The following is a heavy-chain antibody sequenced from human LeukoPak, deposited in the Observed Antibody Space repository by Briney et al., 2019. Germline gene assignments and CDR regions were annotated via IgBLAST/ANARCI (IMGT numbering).Heavy chain of an antibody. D-gene: IGHD1-26*01. CDR3: ARGDGSPSGILYYGMDV. V-gene: IGHV4-38-2*02. CDR1: GYSISNGFY. CDR2: IFHSGST. J-gene: IGHJ6*02. Sequence: SETLSLTCTVSGYSISNGFYWAWIRQLPGKGLEWIGSIFHSGSTYYNPSLKIRVTISVDTSKSQFSLNLSSVTAADTAVYSCARGDGSPSGILYYGMDVWGQGTTVTVSS.